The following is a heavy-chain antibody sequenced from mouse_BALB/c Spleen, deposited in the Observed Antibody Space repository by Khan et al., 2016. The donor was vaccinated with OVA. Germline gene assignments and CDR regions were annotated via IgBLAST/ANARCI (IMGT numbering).Heavy chain of an antibody. V-gene: IGHV2-6-7*01. CDR3: AKEVSYDYAYYYAMDY. CDR1: GFSLTGYG. Sequence: QVQLKQSGPGLVAPSQSLSITCTVSGFSLTGYGVNWVRQPPGKGLEWLGMIWGDGSTDYNSALKSRLSISKDNSKSQVFLKMNSLHTDDTARYYCAKEVSYDYAYYYAMDYWGQGTSVTVSS. CDR2: IWGDGST. J-gene: IGHJ4*01. D-gene: IGHD2-4*01.